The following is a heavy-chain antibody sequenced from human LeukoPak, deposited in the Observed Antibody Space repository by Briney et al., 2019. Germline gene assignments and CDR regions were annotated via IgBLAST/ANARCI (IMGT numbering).Heavy chain of an antibody. J-gene: IGHJ2*01. CDR3: ARYGSRRFDL. CDR1: GGSISGYF. V-gene: IGHV4-59*13. CDR2: IYYSGST. D-gene: IGHD1-26*01. Sequence: KPSEPLSLTCTVSGGSISGYFWGWVRQPPGKGLEWIGYIYYSGSTKYNPSLESQFTISVDTSKNQFSLKLNSVTAADTAVYYCARYGSRRFDLWGRGTLVTVSS.